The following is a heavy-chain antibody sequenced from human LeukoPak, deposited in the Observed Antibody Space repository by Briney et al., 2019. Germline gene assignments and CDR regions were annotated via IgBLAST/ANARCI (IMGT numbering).Heavy chain of an antibody. CDR1: GFTFSDYS. D-gene: IGHD3-10*02. Sequence: GGSLRLSCAASGFTFSDYSMNWVRQAPGKGLEWVSSITGSSNHIYYADSLKGRFTISRDNAKNSLYLQMNSLRAEDTAVYYCAKLGITMIGGVWGKGTTVTISS. CDR3: AKLGITMIGGV. V-gene: IGHV3-21*01. J-gene: IGHJ6*04. CDR2: ITGSSNHI.